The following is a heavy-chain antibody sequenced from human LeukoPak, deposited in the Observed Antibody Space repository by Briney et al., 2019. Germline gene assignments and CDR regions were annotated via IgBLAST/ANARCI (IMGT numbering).Heavy chain of an antibody. J-gene: IGHJ3*02. CDR3: ARDPRTAFDI. CDR2: INSDGSST. V-gene: IGHV3-74*01. CDR1: EFTFSNYW. Sequence: GGSLRLSCVASEFTFSNYWMHWVRHAPGKGLVWVSRINSDGSSTSYADSVKGRFTISRDNAKNTLYLQMNSLRAEDTAVYYCARDPRTAFDIWGQGTMVTVSS.